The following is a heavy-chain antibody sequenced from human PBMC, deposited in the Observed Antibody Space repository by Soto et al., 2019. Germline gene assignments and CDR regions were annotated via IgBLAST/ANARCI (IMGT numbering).Heavy chain of an antibody. CDR2: ISGSGGST. Sequence: HPGGSLRLSCAASGFTFSSYAMSWVRQAPGKGLEWVSAISGSGGSTYYADSVKGRFTISRDNSKNTLYLQMNSLRAEDTAVYYSEKPYYYARSGYYLESLGPDSWGQGTLVTVSS. V-gene: IGHV3-23*01. CDR3: EKPYYYARSGYYLESLGPDS. D-gene: IGHD3-22*01. J-gene: IGHJ4*02. CDR1: GFTFSSYA.